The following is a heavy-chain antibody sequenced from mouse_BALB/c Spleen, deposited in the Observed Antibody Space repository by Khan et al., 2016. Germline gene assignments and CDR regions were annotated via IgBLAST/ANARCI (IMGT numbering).Heavy chain of an antibody. J-gene: IGHJ4*01. D-gene: IGHD1-3*01. CDR2: ISYSGST. Sequence: EVELVESGPGLVKPSQSLSLTCTVTGYSITSDYAWNWLRQFPGNKLEWMGYISYSGSTSYNPSLKSRISITRATSKNQFFLQLNSVTTEDTATYYCALSGGNYGMDYWGQGTSVTVSS. CDR3: ALSGGNYGMDY. CDR1: GYSITSDYA. V-gene: IGHV3-2*02.